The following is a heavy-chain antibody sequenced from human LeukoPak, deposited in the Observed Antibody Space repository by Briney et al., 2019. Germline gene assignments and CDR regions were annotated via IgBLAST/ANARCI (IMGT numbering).Heavy chain of an antibody. CDR1: GFTFSSYA. CDR2: ISYDGSNK. D-gene: IGHD6-13*01. Sequence: GGSLRLSCAASGFTFSSYAMHWVRQAPGKGLEWVAVISYDGSNKYYADSVKGRFTISRDNSKNTLYLQMNSLRAEDTAVYYCARDQVAAAGRGRYYYYYMDVWGKGTTVTVSS. V-gene: IGHV3-30*04. CDR3: ARDQVAAAGRGRYYYYYMDV. J-gene: IGHJ6*03.